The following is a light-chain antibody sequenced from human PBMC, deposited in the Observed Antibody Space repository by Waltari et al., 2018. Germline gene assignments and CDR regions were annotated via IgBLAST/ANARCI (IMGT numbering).Light chain of an antibody. CDR1: QDISNF. V-gene: IGKV1-33*01. CDR3: QQYYNIPLT. Sequence: DIQMTQSPSSLSASVGDRVTITCRASQDISNFINWYQQKPGKAPKLLIFDASRLQPGVPSRFRGSGSGTDFSLTISSLQAEDVAVYYCQQYYNIPLTFGGGTKLEIK. J-gene: IGKJ4*01. CDR2: DAS.